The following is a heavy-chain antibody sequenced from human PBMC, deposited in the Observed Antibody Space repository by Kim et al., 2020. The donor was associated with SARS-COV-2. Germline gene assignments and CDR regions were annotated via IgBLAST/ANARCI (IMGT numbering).Heavy chain of an antibody. V-gene: IGHV3-74*01. Sequence: DAESVKGRFTITRDNDKNTKNLQMYSLRVEDTAVYYCARGGQRTTINSLDYWGQGILVTVSS. D-gene: IGHD4-4*01. CDR3: ARGGQRTTINSLDY. J-gene: IGHJ4*02.